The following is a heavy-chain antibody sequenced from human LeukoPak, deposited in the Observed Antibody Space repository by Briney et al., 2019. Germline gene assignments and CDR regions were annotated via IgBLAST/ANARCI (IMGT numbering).Heavy chain of an antibody. CDR2: FNGGGTDA. CDR1: GFSLTNYA. CDR3: AREDARDGGYFDY. J-gene: IGHJ4*03. D-gene: IGHD3-16*01. V-gene: IGHV3-23*01. Sequence: GGSLRLSCAVSGFSLTNYAMGWVRQAPGEGLGWLSVFNGGGTDALVADSVKGRFTMSRDTSKNTVYLQMNSLRAEDTAVYYCAREDARDGGYFDYWAQGTLVTVSS.